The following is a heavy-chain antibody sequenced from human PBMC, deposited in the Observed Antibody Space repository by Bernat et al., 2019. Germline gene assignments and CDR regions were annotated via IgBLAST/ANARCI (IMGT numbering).Heavy chain of an antibody. J-gene: IGHJ4*02. D-gene: IGHD6-19*01. CDR1: GFTFSSYA. V-gene: IGHV3-23*04. CDR2: ISGSGGST. Sequence: EVQLVESGGGLVQPGGSLRLSCAASGFTFSSYAMSWVRQAPGKGLEWVSAISGSGGSTYYADSVKGRFTISRDNSKNTLYLQMNSLRAEDTAVYYWAKDRIAVAGTRYYFDYWGQGTLVTVSS. CDR3: AKDRIAVAGTRYYFDY.